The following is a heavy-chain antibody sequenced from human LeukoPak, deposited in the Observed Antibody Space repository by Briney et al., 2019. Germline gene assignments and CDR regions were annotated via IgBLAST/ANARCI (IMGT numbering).Heavy chain of an antibody. V-gene: IGHV4-61*03. CDR2: IYYGGST. J-gene: IGHJ4*02. Sequence: SEPLSLTCTVSGGSVSSGTYYWSWIRQPPGKGLEWIGYIYYGGSTNYNPSLRSRVTMSVDTSENHFSLKLASVTAADTGVYYCARQMNTVTADYWGQGTLVTVSS. CDR3: ARQMNTVTADY. D-gene: IGHD4-17*01. CDR1: GGSVSSGTYY.